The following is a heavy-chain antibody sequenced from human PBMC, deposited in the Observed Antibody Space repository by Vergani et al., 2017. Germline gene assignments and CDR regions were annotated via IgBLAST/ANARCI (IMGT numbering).Heavy chain of an antibody. CDR2: IYYSGST. CDR3: AREWFTVTGYLGGMDV. D-gene: IGHD3-9*01. CDR1: GGSISSYY. J-gene: IGHJ6*02. V-gene: IGHV4-59*01. Sequence: QVQLQESGPGLVKPSETLSLTCTVSGGSISSYYWSWIRQPPGKGLEWIGYIYYSGSTNYNPSLKSRVTISVDTSKNQFSLKLSSVTAADTAVYYCAREWFTVTGYLGGMDVWGQGTTVTVSS.